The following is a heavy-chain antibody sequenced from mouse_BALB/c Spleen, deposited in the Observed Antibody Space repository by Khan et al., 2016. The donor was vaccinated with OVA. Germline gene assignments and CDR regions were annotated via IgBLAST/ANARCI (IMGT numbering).Heavy chain of an antibody. CDR2: IIYSGDT. CDR1: GDSITSGF. Sequence: EVQLVESGPSLVKPSQTLSLTCSVTGDSITSGFWNCIRKFFGKKFVYMGYIIYSGDTYYNPSLKSRISITRDTSKSQYYLQLYSVTTEDTATYYCARSYGSWAMDYWGQGTSVTVSS. V-gene: IGHV3-8*02. D-gene: IGHD1-1*01. J-gene: IGHJ4*01. CDR3: ARSYGSWAMDY.